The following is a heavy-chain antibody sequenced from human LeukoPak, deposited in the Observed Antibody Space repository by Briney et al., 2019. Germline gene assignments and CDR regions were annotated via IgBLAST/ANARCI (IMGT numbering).Heavy chain of an antibody. CDR1: GFTFSGSA. CDR2: IRNKANSYAT. V-gene: IGHV3-73*01. CDR3: AKGEQQLVHYVAFDI. J-gene: IGHJ3*02. Sequence: GGSLRLSCAASGFTFSGSAMHWVRQASGKGLEWVGRIRNKANSYATEYATSVKGRFTISRDDSKNTAYLQMNSLKTEDTAVYYCAKGEQQLVHYVAFDIWGQGTMVTVSS. D-gene: IGHD6-13*01.